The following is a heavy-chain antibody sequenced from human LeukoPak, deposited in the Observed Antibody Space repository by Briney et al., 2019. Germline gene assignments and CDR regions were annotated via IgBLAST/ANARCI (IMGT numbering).Heavy chain of an antibody. CDR1: GFTFSSYS. J-gene: IGHJ4*02. CDR2: ISGSGGST. D-gene: IGHD5-12*01. CDR3: AKDRKWLRFSYFDY. V-gene: IGHV3-23*01. Sequence: GGSLRLSCAASGFTFSSYSMNWVRQAPGKGLEWVSAISGSGGSTYYADSVKGRFTISRDNSKNTLYLQMNSLRAEDTAVYYCAKDRKWLRFSYFDYWGQGTLVTVSS.